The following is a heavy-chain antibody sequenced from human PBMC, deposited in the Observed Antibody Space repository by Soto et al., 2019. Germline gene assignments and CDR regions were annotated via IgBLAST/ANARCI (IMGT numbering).Heavy chain of an antibody. J-gene: IGHJ5*02. CDR2: IYYSGSS. Sequence: SETLSLTCTVSGGSISSGDYYWSWIRQPPGKGLEWIGYIYYSGSSYYNTSLKGRVTISADTSKKQFSLKLSSVSGVEPAEECFVRGKPPGNTRDQHISWFDPWGQGTRVTVSS. V-gene: IGHV4-30-4*02. CDR1: GGSISSGDYY. D-gene: IGHD2-21*01. CDR3: VRGKPPGNTRDQHISWFDP.